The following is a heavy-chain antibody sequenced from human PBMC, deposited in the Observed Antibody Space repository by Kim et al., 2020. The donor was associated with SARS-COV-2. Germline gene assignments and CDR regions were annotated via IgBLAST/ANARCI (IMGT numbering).Heavy chain of an antibody. D-gene: IGHD7-27*01. CDR2: INQDGSEK. Sequence: GVSLRLSCAASGFSFNSFWMSWVRQAPGKGLEWLANINQDGSEKKFVDSVKGRFTISRDNAENSVYLQMNSLRVEDSAVYYCARDAWAQRGTDGFDYWGQGTLVTVSS. CDR3: ARDAWAQRGTDGFDY. J-gene: IGHJ4*02. CDR1: GFSFNSFW. V-gene: IGHV3-7*01.